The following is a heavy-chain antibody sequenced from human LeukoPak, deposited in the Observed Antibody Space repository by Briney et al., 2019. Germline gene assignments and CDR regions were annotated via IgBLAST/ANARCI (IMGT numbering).Heavy chain of an antibody. CDR1: GGSFSGYY. Sequence: PSETLSLTCAVYGGSFSGYYWSWIRQPPGKGLEWIGEINHSGSTNYNPSLKGRVTLSVETSKNQFSLNLNSVTAADTAVYYCARVGNTIFGVVIGDAFDIWGQGAMVTVSS. D-gene: IGHD3-3*01. CDR2: INHSGST. V-gene: IGHV4-34*01. J-gene: IGHJ3*02. CDR3: ARVGNTIFGVVIGDAFDI.